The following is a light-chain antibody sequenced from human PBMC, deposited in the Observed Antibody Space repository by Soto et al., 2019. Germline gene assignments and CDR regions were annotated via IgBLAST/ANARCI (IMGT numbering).Light chain of an antibody. CDR3: AVWDDSLSGAV. V-gene: IGLV1-47*01. J-gene: IGLJ2*01. Sequence: QSVLTQPPSASGTPGQRVTISCSGSSSNIGSNYVFWYQHLPGTAPTLLIDSNDQRPSGVPDRFSGSKSDTSASLAISGLRSEDEADYYCAVWDDSLSGAVFGGGTKLTVL. CDR2: SND. CDR1: SSNIGSNY.